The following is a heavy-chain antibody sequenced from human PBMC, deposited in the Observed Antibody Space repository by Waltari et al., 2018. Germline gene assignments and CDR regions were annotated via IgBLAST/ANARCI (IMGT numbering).Heavy chain of an antibody. J-gene: IGHJ3*02. CDR1: GYTFTSYY. CDR3: ARDLCFGSSWYGCAFDI. V-gene: IGHV1-46*01. CDR2: INPSGGST. Sequence: QVQLVQSGAEVKKPGASVKVSCKASGYTFTSYYMHWVRQAPGQGLEWMGIINPSGGSTSYAKKFQGRVTMTRDTSTSTVYMELSSLRSEDTAVYYCARDLCFGSSWYGCAFDIWGQGTMVTVSS. D-gene: IGHD6-13*01.